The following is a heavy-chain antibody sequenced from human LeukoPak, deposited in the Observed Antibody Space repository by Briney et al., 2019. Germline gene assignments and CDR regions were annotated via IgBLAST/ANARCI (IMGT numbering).Heavy chain of an antibody. CDR3: ARDSASTSFPPAYDY. CDR1: GGTFSSYA. D-gene: IGHD3-16*01. V-gene: IGHV1-69*05. J-gene: IGHJ4*02. Sequence: ASVKVSCKASGGTFSSYAISWVRQAPGQGLEWMGGIIPIFGTANYAQKFQGRVTITTDESTSTAYMELSSLRSDDTAVYYCARDSASTSFPPAYDYWGQGTVVAVSS. CDR2: IIPIFGTA.